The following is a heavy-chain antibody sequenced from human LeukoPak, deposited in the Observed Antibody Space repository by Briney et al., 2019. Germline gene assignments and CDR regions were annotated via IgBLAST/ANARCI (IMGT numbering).Heavy chain of an antibody. CDR1: GGSISNSGYY. CDR2: IYYNGNT. CDR3: AKTYFYDPFDI. Sequence: PSDTLSLTCTVSGGSISNSGYYWGWIRQPPAEVVEWIGNIYYNGNTYYIPSLRSRVTISVDTSKNQFTLKVTSVAAADTAVYYCAKTYFYDPFDIWGPGTLVTVSS. V-gene: IGHV4-39*01. J-gene: IGHJ4*02. D-gene: IGHD3-22*01.